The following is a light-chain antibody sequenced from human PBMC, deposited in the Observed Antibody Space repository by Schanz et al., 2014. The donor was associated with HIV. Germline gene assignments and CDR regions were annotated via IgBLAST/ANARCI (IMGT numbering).Light chain of an antibody. CDR2: AAS. V-gene: IGKV1-8*01. Sequence: IRMTQSPSSVSASTGDRVTITCRASQDISSYLAWYQQKPGKAPKLLIYAASTLQSGVPSRFSGSGSGTDFTLTISCLQSEDFATYYCQQYDSSSWTFGQGTKVETK. CDR1: QDISSY. CDR3: QQYDSSSWT. J-gene: IGKJ1*01.